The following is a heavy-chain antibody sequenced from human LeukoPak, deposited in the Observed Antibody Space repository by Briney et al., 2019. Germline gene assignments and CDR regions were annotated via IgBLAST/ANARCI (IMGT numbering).Heavy chain of an antibody. D-gene: IGHD3-3*01. CDR1: GFTFSSYG. Sequence: GGTLRLSCAASGFTFSSYGMSWVRQAPGKGLEWVSAISGSGGSTYYADSVKGRFTISRDNSKNTLYLQMNSLRAEDTAVYYCARDREGQGITIFGVVIQSPDYFDYWGQGTLVTVSS. CDR2: ISGSGGST. CDR3: ARDREGQGITIFGVVIQSPDYFDY. V-gene: IGHV3-23*01. J-gene: IGHJ4*02.